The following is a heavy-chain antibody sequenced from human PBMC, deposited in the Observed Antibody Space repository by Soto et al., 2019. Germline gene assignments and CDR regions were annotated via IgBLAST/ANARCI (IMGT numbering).Heavy chain of an antibody. D-gene: IGHD1-20*01. CDR2: IITIFGTA. CDR1: GGTFSNYA. J-gene: IGHJ3*02. CDR3: ASSKYNWNSRDAVAM. Sequence: VQLVQSGAEVKKPGSSVKVSCKASGGTFSNYAISWVRQAPGQGLEWMGGIITIFGTANYAQKFQGRVTRTADESTSTAYLELRNLRSEDTAVYYFASSKYNWNSRDAVAMWGQGTIVTVSS. V-gene: IGHV1-69*12.